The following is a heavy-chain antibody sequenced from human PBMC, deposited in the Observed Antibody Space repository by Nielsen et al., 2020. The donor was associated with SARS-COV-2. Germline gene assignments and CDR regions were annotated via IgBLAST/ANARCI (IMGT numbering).Heavy chain of an antibody. Sequence: WIRQPPGKGLEWVAVISYDGSNKYYADSVKGRFTISRDNSKNTLYLQMNSLRAEGTAVYYCAKDQGDGYNLVHYYYGMDVWGQGTTVTVSS. CDR2: ISYDGSNK. D-gene: IGHD5-24*01. J-gene: IGHJ6*02. V-gene: IGHV3-30*18. CDR3: AKDQGDGYNLVHYYYGMDV.